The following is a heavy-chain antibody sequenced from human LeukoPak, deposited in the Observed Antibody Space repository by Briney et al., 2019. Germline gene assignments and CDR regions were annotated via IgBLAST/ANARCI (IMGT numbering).Heavy chain of an antibody. J-gene: IGHJ4*02. V-gene: IGHV3-23*01. CDR2: ISGSGGST. CDR1: GFTFSSYA. D-gene: IGHD6-13*01. Sequence: GGSLRLSCAASGFTFSSYAMSWVRQAPGKGLEWVSAISGSGGSTYYADSVKGRFTISRDNSKNTLYLQMNSLRAEDTAVYYCAKELRGWSSSWSYYFDYWGQGTLVTASS. CDR3: AKELRGWSSSWSYYFDY.